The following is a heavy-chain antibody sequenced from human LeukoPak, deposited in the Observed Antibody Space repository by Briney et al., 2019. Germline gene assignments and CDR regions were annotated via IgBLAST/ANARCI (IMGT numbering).Heavy chain of an antibody. J-gene: IGHJ3*02. V-gene: IGHV3-48*03. CDR2: ISSSGSTI. Sequence: PGGSLRLSCAASGFTFSSYEMNWVRQAPGKGLEWVSYISSSGSTIYYADSVKGRFTISRDNAKNSLYLQMNSLRAEDTAVYYCARDQGTMIVVDPDAFDIWGQGTMVTASS. CDR1: GFTFSSYE. CDR3: ARDQGTMIVVDPDAFDI. D-gene: IGHD3-22*01.